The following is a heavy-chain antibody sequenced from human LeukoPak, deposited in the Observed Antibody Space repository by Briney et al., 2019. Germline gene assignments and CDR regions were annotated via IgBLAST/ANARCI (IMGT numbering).Heavy chain of an antibody. CDR1: GGSINSDDYY. CDR3: AREGYYGSGTYYIDY. J-gene: IGHJ4*02. CDR2: IYYSGST. Sequence: SETLSLTCTVSGGSINSDDYYWSWIRQHPGKGLECIGYIYYSGSTYYNPSLRGRVTISKDTSKNQFSLKLSSVTAADTAIYYCAREGYYGSGTYYIDYWGQGTLVTVSS. V-gene: IGHV4-31*03. D-gene: IGHD3-10*01.